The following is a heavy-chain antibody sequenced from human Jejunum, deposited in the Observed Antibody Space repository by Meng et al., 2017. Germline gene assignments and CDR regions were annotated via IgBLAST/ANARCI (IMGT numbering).Heavy chain of an antibody. CDR3: VRVRLCGGPGCPTGRILDY. Sequence: GESLKISCAASRFTFSVYSMSWVRQAPGKGLEWVSSVTPTSSHVYYADSVKGRFTISRDNAKNSLYLQMNSLKTEDTAVYYCVRVRLCGGPGCPTGRILDYWGQGTLVTVSS. CDR1: RFTFSVYS. J-gene: IGHJ4*02. V-gene: IGHV3-21*04. CDR2: VTPTSSHV. D-gene: IGHD2-21*01.